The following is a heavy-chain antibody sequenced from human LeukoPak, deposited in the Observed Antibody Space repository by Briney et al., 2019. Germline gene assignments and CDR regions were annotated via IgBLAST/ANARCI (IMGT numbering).Heavy chain of an antibody. D-gene: IGHD2-2*02. J-gene: IGHJ3*02. CDR3: AQKARGGPAAIVGALDI. V-gene: IGHV1-69*13. CDR2: IIPIFGPP. Sequence: SVKVSCKASGGTFSRYAINWVRQAPGQGLEWMGGIIPIFGPPNYAQRFQGRVMISADESTSTAYMELTSLRSVDTAVYYCAQKARGGPAAIVGALDIWGQGTMVTVSS. CDR1: GGTFSRYA.